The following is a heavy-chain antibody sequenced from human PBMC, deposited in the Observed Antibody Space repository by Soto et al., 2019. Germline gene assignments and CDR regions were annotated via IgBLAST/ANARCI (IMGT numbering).Heavy chain of an antibody. Sequence: SETLSLTCTVSGGSISSSSYYWGWIRQPPGKGLEWIGSIYYSGSTYYNPSLKSRVTISVDTSKNQFSLKLSSVTAADTAVYYCARLSSSYVWGSYRIPVPVVFDYWGQGTLVTVSS. CDR3: ARLSSSYVWGSYRIPVPVVFDY. CDR2: IYYSGST. V-gene: IGHV4-39*01. CDR1: GGSISSSSYY. D-gene: IGHD3-16*02. J-gene: IGHJ4*02.